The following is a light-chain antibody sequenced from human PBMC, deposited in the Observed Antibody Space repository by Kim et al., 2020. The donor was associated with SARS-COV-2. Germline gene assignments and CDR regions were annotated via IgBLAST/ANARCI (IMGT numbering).Light chain of an antibody. CDR2: GAS. CDR1: QSVSSN. V-gene: IGKV3-15*01. J-gene: IGKJ1*01. Sequence: EVVMTQSPATLSVSLGERATLSCTASQSVSSNLAWYQQRPGQAPRLLISGASTRATGIPARFSGGGSGTDFTLTISSLQSEDFAVYYCQQYDKWPRTFGQGTKVDIK. CDR3: QQYDKWPRT.